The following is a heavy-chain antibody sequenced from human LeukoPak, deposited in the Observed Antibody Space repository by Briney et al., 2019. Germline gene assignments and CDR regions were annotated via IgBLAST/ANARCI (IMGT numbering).Heavy chain of an antibody. J-gene: IGHJ4*02. CDR3: ARGRGGNSAFDL. CDR2: INSDGSST. V-gene: IGHV3-74*01. Sequence: GGSLRLSCAASGFTFSSYWMHWVRQAPGKGLVCVARINSDGSSTTYADSVRGRFTTSRDNPKDTLYLQMNSLRAEDTAVYHCARGRGGNSAFDLWGQGTLVTVSS. CDR1: GFTFSSYW. D-gene: IGHD4-23*01.